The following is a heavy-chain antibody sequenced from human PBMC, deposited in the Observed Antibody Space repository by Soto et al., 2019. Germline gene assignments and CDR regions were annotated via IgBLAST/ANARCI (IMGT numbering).Heavy chain of an antibody. Sequence: QVQLVQSGAEVKKPGASVKVSCTASGYTFIDYYMHWVRQAPGQGLEWMGWINPSSGGTHYAQKLQGWVAMTRDTSISRGYMALSRLKSDDTAMYYCARYRGSDCPASYFYAGAGLDVWGQVTRVTVSS. D-gene: IGHD3-10*01. CDR2: INPSSGGT. CDR1: GYTFIDYY. J-gene: IGHJ6*02. CDR3: ARYRGSDCPASYFYAGAGLDV. V-gene: IGHV1-2*04.